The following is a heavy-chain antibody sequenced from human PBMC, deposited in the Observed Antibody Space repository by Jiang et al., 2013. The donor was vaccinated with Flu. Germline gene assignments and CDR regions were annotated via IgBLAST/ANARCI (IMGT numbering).Heavy chain of an antibody. D-gene: IGHD6-19*01. CDR1: GFTFSDYY. V-gene: IGHV3-11*03. Sequence: VQLLESGGGLVKPGGSLRLSCAASGFTFSDYYMSWIRQAPGKGLEWVSYISSSSSYTNYADSVKGRFTISRDNAKNSLYLQMNSLRAEDTAVYYCARRPTGQWPGYVDYWGQGTLVTVSS. CDR2: ISSSSSYT. J-gene: IGHJ4*02. CDR3: ARRPTGQWPGYVDY.